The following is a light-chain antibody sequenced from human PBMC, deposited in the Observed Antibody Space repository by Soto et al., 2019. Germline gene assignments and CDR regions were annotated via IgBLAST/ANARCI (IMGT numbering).Light chain of an antibody. J-gene: IGKJ1*01. CDR3: QQYGSSPPA. CDR2: GAS. Sequence: EIVLTQSPGTLSLSPGERATLSCRASQSVSSSYLAWYQQKPGQAPRLLIYGASSRATGIPNRFSGSGSGTDFPLTIRRLEPEDFAVYYCQQYGSSPPAFGQGTKGEIK. CDR1: QSVSSSY. V-gene: IGKV3-20*01.